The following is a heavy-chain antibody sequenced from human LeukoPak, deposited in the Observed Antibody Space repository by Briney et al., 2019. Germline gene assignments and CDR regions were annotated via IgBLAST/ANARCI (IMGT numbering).Heavy chain of an antibody. CDR1: GYSFTSYW. CDR2: IYPGDSDT. CDR3: ARVDSSGWYEGYYFDY. V-gene: IGHV5-51*01. Sequence: GESLKISCKGSGYSFTSYWIGWVRQMPGKGLEWMGIIYPGDSDTRYSPSFQGQVTISADKSISTAYLQWSSLKASDTAMYYGARVDSSGWYEGYYFDYWGQGTLVTVSS. D-gene: IGHD6-19*01. J-gene: IGHJ4*02.